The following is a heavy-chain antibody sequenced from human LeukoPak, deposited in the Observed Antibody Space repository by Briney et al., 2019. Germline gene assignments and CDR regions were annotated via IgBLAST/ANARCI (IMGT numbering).Heavy chain of an antibody. V-gene: IGHV1-18*01. J-gene: IGHJ4*02. D-gene: IGHD3-10*01. CDR2: ISAYNGNT. Sequence: GAPRKLSCKASGYTFNSYDITWVRQAPGQGLEWMGWISAYNGNTNYAQKVQGRVTMTTDTSTSTAYMELRSLRSDDTAVYYCARVSHYYGSEIEYWGQGTLVTVSS. CDR1: GYTFNSYD. CDR3: ARVSHYYGSEIEY.